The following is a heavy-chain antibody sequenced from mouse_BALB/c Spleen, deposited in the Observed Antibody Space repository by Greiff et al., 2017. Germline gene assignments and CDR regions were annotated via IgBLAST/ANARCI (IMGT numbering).Heavy chain of an antibody. CDR1: GYSITSGYY. CDR2: ISYDGSN. Sequence: EVQVVESGPGLVKPSQSLSLTCSVTGYSITSGYYWNWIRQFPGNKLEWMGYISYDGSNNYNPSLKNRISITRDTSKNQFFLKLNSVTTEDTATYYCARDRENGSPWFAYWGQGTLVTVSA. CDR3: ARDRENGSPWFAY. V-gene: IGHV3-6*02. J-gene: IGHJ3*01. D-gene: IGHD1-1*01.